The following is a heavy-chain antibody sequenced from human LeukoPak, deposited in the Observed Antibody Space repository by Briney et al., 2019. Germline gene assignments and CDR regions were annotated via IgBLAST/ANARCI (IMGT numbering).Heavy chain of an antibody. Sequence: PSETLSLTCTVSGYSISSGYYWGWIRQPPGKGLEWIGSIYYSGRTYYKPSLRSRVTISVDTSKNQFSLKLSSVTAADTAVYYCARQVVGATLFRGMDVWGQGTRSPSP. CDR1: GYSISSGYY. CDR3: ARQVVGATLFRGMDV. J-gene: IGHJ6*02. D-gene: IGHD1-26*01. V-gene: IGHV4-38-2*02. CDR2: IYYSGRT.